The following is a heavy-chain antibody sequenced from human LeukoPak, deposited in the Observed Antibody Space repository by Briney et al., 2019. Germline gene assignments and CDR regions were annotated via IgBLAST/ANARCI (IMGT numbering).Heavy chain of an antibody. Sequence: SETLSLTCTVSGGSISSYYWSWIRQPAGKGLEWIGRIYTSGSTNYNPSLKSRVTMSVDTSKNQFSLKLSSVTAADTAVYYCARDGPINDFWSGYGTKYYYYMDVWGKGTTVTVSS. J-gene: IGHJ6*03. V-gene: IGHV4-4*07. D-gene: IGHD3-3*01. CDR2: IYTSGST. CDR1: GGSISSYY. CDR3: ARDGPINDFWSGYGTKYYYYMDV.